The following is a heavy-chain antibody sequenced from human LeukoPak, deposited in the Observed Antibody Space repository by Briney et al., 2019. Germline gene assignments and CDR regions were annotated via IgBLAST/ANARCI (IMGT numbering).Heavy chain of an antibody. CDR2: ISAGGGTT. CDR3: AKGSTGWSKFYFDY. V-gene: IGHV3-23*01. J-gene: IGHJ4*02. D-gene: IGHD2-15*01. CDR1: GFTFSNSA. Sequence: PGGSLRLSCAASGFTFSNSAMTWVRQAPGKGLEWVSAISAGGGTTNYADPVKGRFTISRDNSKNTLYLHMDSLRAEDTAVYYCAKGSTGWSKFYFDYWGQGTLVTVSS.